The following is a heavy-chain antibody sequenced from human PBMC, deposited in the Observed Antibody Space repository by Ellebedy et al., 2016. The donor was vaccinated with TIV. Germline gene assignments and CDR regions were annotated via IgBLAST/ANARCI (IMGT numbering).Heavy chain of an antibody. D-gene: IGHD3-10*01. CDR3: AKDSKPMVRGVYYYGMDV. CDR2: ISYDGSNK. V-gene: IGHV3-30*18. CDR1: GFTFSSYG. J-gene: IGHJ6*02. Sequence: GESLKISXAASGFTFSSYGMHWVRQAPGKGLEWVAVISYDGSNKYYADSVKGRFTISRDNSKNTLYLQMNSLRAEDTAVYYCAKDSKPMVRGVYYYGMDVWGQGTTVTVSS.